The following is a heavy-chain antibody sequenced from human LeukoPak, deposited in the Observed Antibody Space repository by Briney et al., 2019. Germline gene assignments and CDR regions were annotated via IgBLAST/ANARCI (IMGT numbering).Heavy chain of an antibody. D-gene: IGHD3-22*01. J-gene: IGHJ5*02. CDR2: IYYSGST. CDR3: ARQRYYDQSWFDP. Sequence: SETLSLTCTVSGGSISISSYYRGWIRQPPGKGLEWIGSIYYSGSTYYNPSLKSRVTISVDTSKNQFSLKLSSVTAADTAVYYCARQRYYDQSWFDPWGQGTLVTVSS. CDR1: GGSISISSYY. V-gene: IGHV4-39*01.